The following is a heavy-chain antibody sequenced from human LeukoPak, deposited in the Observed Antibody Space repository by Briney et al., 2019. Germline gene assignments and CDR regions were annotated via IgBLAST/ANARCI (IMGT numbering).Heavy chain of an antibody. J-gene: IGHJ5*02. CDR1: GYTFTSYD. V-gene: IGHV1-8*03. CDR2: MNPNSGNT. Sequence: ASVKVSCKASGYTFTSYDINWVRQATGQGLEWMGWMNPNSGNTGYAQKFQGRVTITRNTSISTAYMELSSLRSEDTAVYYCARAAANYDILTGYLLNWFDPWGQGALVTASS. CDR3: ARAAANYDILTGYLLNWFDP. D-gene: IGHD3-9*01.